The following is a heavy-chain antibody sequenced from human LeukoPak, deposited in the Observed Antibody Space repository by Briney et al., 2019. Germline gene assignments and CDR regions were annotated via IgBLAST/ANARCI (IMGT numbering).Heavy chain of an antibody. CDR2: LIAIFGTA. CDR3: ARAYCSSTSCYLGNWFDP. Sequence: SVKVSCKASGGTFSSYALSWVRQAPGQGLEWMGGLIAIFGTANYAQKFQGRGTITTDESTSTAYMELSSLRSEDTAVYYCARAYCSSTSCYLGNWFDPWGQGTLVTVSS. J-gene: IGHJ5*02. CDR1: GGTFSSYA. V-gene: IGHV1-69*05. D-gene: IGHD2-2*01.